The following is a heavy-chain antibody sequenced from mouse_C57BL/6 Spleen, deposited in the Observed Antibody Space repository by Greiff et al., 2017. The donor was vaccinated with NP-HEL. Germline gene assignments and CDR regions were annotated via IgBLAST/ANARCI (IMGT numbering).Heavy chain of an antibody. D-gene: IGHD1-1*01. V-gene: IGHV1-64*01. Sequence: QVQLQQPGAELVKPGASVKLSCKASGYTFTSYWMHWVKQRPGQGLEWIGMIHPNSGSTNYNEKFKSKATLTVDKSSSTAYMQLSSLTSEDSAVYHFAREGVVAGGYFDYWGQGTTLTVSS. CDR3: AREGVVAGGYFDY. CDR1: GYTFTSYW. CDR2: IHPNSGST. J-gene: IGHJ2*01.